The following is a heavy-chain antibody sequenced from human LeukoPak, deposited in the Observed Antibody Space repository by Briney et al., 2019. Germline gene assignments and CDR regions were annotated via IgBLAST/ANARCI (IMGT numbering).Heavy chain of an antibody. CDR1: GYTFTSYD. CDR2: MNANSGDT. CDR3: ARNLAKTGWFDY. D-gene: IGHD1-1*01. J-gene: IGHJ5*01. V-gene: IGHV1-8*01. Sequence: ASVKVSCKASGYTFTSYDINWVRQATGQGLEWMGWMNANSGDTGYAQKFQGRVTMTRDTSISTAYMELTSLRSEDTAVYYCARNLAKTGWFDYWGQGTLVTVSS.